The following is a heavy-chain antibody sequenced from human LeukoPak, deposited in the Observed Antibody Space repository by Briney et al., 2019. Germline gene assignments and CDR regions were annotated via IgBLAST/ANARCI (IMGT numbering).Heavy chain of an antibody. V-gene: IGHV3-49*03. CDR2: IRSKAYGGTT. CDR3: TRDGILWFGELPPAVDY. J-gene: IGHJ4*02. D-gene: IGHD3-10*01. CDR1: GFTFGDYA. Sequence: PGGSLRLSCTASGFTFGDYAMSWFRQAPGKGLEWVGFIRSKAYGGTTEYAASVKGRFTISRDDSKSIAYLQMNSLKTEDTAVYYCTRDGILWFGELPPAVDYWGQGTLVTVSS.